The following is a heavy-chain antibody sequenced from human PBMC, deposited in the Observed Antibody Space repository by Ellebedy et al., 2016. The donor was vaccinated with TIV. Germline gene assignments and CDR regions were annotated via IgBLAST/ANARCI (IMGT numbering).Heavy chain of an antibody. D-gene: IGHD1-26*01. V-gene: IGHV1-46*01. J-gene: IGHJ4*02. Sequence: AASVKVSCKASGYTFSNYYMHWVRQAPGQGLEWMGIINPSGGSTSYAQKFQGRVTMTRDTSTSTVYMELSSLRSEDTAVYYCARGVSSGSYRGIFDYWGQGTLVTVSS. CDR3: ARGVSSGSYRGIFDY. CDR2: INPSGGST. CDR1: GYTFSNYY.